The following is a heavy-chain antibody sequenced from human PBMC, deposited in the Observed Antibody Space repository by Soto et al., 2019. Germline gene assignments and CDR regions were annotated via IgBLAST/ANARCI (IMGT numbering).Heavy chain of an antibody. J-gene: IGHJ4*02. Sequence: PSETLSLTCTVSGGSISSYYWSWIRQPPGKGLEWIGYIYYSGSTNYNPSLKSRVTISVDTSKNQFSLKLSSVTAADTAVYYCARASQYDFWSGYPYFDYWGQGTLVTVSS. CDR3: ARASQYDFWSGYPYFDY. V-gene: IGHV4-59*08. D-gene: IGHD3-3*01. CDR1: GGSISSYY. CDR2: IYYSGST.